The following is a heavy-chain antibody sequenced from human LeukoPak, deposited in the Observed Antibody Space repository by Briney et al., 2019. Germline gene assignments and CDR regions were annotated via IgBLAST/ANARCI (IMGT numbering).Heavy chain of an antibody. CDR2: ISDSGTTE. D-gene: IGHD2-8*01. CDR1: GFSLSSFQ. J-gene: IGHJ5*01. V-gene: IGHV3-48*03. CDR3: ARDGTTNRYNWFDS. Sequence: GGSLRLSCAASGFSLSSFQMNWVRQAPGKGLEWISYISDSGTTEYYADSVKGRFTISRDNAKNSLYLQMNSLTGEDTALYYCARDGTTNRYNWFDSWGQGTLVTVST.